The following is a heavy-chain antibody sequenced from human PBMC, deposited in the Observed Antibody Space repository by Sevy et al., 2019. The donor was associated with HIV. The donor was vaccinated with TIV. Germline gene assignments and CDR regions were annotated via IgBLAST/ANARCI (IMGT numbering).Heavy chain of an antibody. CDR1: GYSISSGYV. J-gene: IGHJ4*02. V-gene: IGHV4-38-2*01. Sequence: SETLSLTCDVSGYSISSGYVWDWIRQPPGGGLEWIGSVYHSGRPYYNPSLKSRVTISRDTSKNQFSMSLTSVTAADTAVYYCARAPSTNYFDDWGQGTLVTVSS. CDR2: VYHSGRP. CDR3: ARAPSTNYFDD.